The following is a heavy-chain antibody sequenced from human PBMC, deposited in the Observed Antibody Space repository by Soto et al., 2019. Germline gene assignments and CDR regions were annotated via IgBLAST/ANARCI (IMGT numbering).Heavy chain of an antibody. D-gene: IGHD5-12*01. V-gene: IGHV4-34*01. CDR1: GGSFSGYY. CDR3: ARGRWLRSSFDY. CDR2: INHSGRT. Sequence: QVQLQQWGAGLLKPSETLSLTCAVYGGSFSGYYWSWIRQPPGKGLEWIGEINHSGRTNYNPSLRTRXXTXVXTAKSPLTHKPSSVTAADTAVYDCARGRWLRSSFDYWGQGTLVTVSS. J-gene: IGHJ4*02.